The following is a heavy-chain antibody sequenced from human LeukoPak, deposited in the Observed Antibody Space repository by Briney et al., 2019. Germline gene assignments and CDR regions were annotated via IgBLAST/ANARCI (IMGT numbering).Heavy chain of an antibody. Sequence: GGSLRLSCTASGFTFSSHEMNWARQAPGKGLEWVSYISSSGNTKYYADSVRGRFTISRDNAKNSLYLQMNSLRAEDTAVYYCAREFDYGGHFDYWGQGTLVTVSS. CDR2: ISSSGNTK. V-gene: IGHV3-48*03. CDR1: GFTFSSHE. D-gene: IGHD4-23*01. J-gene: IGHJ4*02. CDR3: AREFDYGGHFDY.